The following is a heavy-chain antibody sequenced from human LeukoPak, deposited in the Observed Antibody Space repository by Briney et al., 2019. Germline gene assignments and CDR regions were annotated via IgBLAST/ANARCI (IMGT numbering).Heavy chain of an antibody. CDR3: ARAMIVVATYYFDY. CDR2: IKEDGSET. J-gene: IGHJ4*02. V-gene: IGHV3-7*01. D-gene: IGHD3-22*01. CDR1: GFTFSSYW. Sequence: PGGSLRLSCAASGFTFSSYWMSWVRQAPGKGPEWVANIKEDGSETYYVDSVRGRFTISRDNAKNSLYLQMNSLRAEDTAVYYCARAMIVVATYYFDYWGQGTLVTVSS.